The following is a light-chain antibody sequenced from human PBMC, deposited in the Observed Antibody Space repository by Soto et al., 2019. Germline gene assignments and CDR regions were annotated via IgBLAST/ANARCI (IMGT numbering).Light chain of an antibody. CDR2: AAS. V-gene: IGKV3-15*01. CDR1: QSVGSN. CDR3: QQYNNWA. Sequence: EVVMTQSPATLSVSPWETATLYCRASQSVGSNLAWYQQKPGQAPRLLIYAASTRATGIPARFSGSGSGTEFTLTISSLQSEDFAVYYCQQYNNWAFGQGARLEIK. J-gene: IGKJ5*01.